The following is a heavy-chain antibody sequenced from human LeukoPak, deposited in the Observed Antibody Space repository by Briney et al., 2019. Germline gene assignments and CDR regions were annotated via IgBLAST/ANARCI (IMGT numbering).Heavy chain of an antibody. J-gene: IGHJ4*02. D-gene: IGHD3-22*01. Sequence: ASVKVSCKASGYTFTSYYMHWVRQAPGQGVEWMGIINPSGGSTSYAQKFQGRVTMTRDMSTSTVYMELSSLRSEDTAVYYCARYRVDSSGYGGEDYWGQGTLVTVSS. CDR1: GYTFTSYY. V-gene: IGHV1-46*01. CDR2: INPSGGST. CDR3: ARYRVDSSGYGGEDY.